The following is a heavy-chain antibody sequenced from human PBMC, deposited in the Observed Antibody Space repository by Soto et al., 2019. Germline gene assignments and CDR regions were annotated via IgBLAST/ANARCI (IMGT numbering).Heavy chain of an antibody. CDR1: VFTFSSYA. CDR2: ISGSAGST. CDR3: AKDLDFWSGYYYGMEV. V-gene: IGHV3-23*01. J-gene: IGHJ6*02. Sequence: GGSLRLSCAAFVFTFSSYAMSFVRQAPGKGLEWVSAISGSAGSTYYADSVKGRFTISRDNSKNTLFLQMNSLRAEDTAVYYCAKDLDFWSGYYYGMEVWGQGTTVAVS. D-gene: IGHD3-3*01.